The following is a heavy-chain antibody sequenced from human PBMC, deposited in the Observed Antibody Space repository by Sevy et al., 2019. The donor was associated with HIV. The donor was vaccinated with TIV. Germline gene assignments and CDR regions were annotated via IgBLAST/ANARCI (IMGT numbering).Heavy chain of an antibody. J-gene: IGHJ5*02. CDR1: GGSISSSTYY. CDR3: ARHKYGTVGGVWFDP. V-gene: IGHV4-39*01. D-gene: IGHD3-16*01. Sequence: SETLSLTCTVSGGSISSSTYYWGWIRQPPGKGLEWIVSINYSGITYYNPSLKSRVTISVDTSKNQLSVKLSSVTAADTAVYFCARHKYGTVGGVWFDPWGQGTLVTVSS. CDR2: INYSGIT.